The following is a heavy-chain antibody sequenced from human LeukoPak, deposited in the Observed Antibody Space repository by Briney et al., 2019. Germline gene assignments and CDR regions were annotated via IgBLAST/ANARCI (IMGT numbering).Heavy chain of an antibody. CDR2: ITGGGSGI. V-gene: IGHV3-23*01. CDR1: GFTFSNYA. Sequence: PGGSLRLSCAASGFTFSNYAMSWVRQAPGKGLEWVSAITGGGSGIYYADSMKSRFTISRDNSKNTLYLQINSLRAEDTAVYYCAKWGDYDVLTDYYVSDYWGQGTLVTVSS. J-gene: IGHJ4*02. CDR3: AKWGDYDVLTDYYVSDY. D-gene: IGHD3-9*01.